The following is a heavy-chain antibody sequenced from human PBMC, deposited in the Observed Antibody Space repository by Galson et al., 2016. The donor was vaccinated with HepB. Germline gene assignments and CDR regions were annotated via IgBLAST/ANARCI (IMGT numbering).Heavy chain of an antibody. CDR2: IGANDFR. J-gene: IGHJ4*02. Sequence: SLRLSCAASGFTFSTHPMAWVRQAPGKGLEWVSTIGANDFRHYADSVKDRFTISRDNSRNTLYLQMNSLSAEDSAVYYCTREGHTSGHCGDFDFWGQGTLVTVSS. CDR3: TREGHTSGHCGDFDF. CDR1: GFTFSTHP. D-gene: IGHD2-21*02. V-gene: IGHV3-23*01.